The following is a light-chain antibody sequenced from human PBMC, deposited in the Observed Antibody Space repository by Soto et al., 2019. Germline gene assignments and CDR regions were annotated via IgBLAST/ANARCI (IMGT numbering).Light chain of an antibody. V-gene: IGKV3-11*01. CDR2: DAS. J-gene: IGKJ1*01. Sequence: EIVLTQSPGTLSLSPGERATLSCRASRSVTNYIAWYQQRPGQAPRLLIYDASNRATGVPARFSGSGSGTDFTLTISDLEPADFGLYYCQQRLNWPPGFGQGTKVDIK. CDR1: RSVTNY. CDR3: QQRLNWPPG.